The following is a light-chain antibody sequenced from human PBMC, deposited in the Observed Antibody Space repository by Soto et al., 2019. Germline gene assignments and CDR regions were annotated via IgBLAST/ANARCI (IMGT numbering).Light chain of an antibody. J-gene: IGLJ1*01. Sequence: QSALTQPASVSGSPGQSITISCTETSSEVDGYNYVSWYQQHPGKAPKFMIYDVSSRPSGVSNRFSGSKSGNTASLTISGLQAEDEADYYCCSYTTSNTRQIVFGTG. CDR3: CSYTTSNTRQIV. CDR1: SSEVDGYNY. CDR2: DVS. V-gene: IGLV2-14*03.